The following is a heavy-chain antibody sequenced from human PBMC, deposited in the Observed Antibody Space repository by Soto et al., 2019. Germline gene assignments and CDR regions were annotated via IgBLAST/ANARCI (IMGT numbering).Heavy chain of an antibody. J-gene: IGHJ5*02. CDR2: IYYSGST. D-gene: IGHD3-10*01. V-gene: IGHV4-59*12. CDR1: GGSISSYY. CDR3: ARDRGMGGFDP. Sequence: SETLSLTCTVSGGSISSYYWSWIRQPPGKGLEWIGYIYYSGSTNYNPSLKSRVTISVDTSKNQFSLKLSSVTAADTAVYYCARDRGMGGFDPWGQGTLVTGS.